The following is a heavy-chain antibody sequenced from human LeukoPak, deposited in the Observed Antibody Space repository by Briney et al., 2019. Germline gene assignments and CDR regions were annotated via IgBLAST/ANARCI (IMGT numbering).Heavy chain of an antibody. CDR3: ARDSRSGGTTYFDY. V-gene: IGHV4-4*07. CDR2: IYTSGST. D-gene: IGHD2-15*01. J-gene: IGHJ4*02. CDR1: GGSISSYY. Sequence: PSETLSLTCTVSGGSISSYYWSWIRQPAGKGLEWIGRIYTSGSTNYNPSLKSRVTMSVDTSKNQFSLKLSSVTAADTAVYYCARDSRSGGTTYFDYWGQGTLVTVSS.